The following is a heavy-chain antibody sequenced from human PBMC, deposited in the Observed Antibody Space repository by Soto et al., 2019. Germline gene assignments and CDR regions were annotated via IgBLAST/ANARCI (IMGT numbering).Heavy chain of an antibody. V-gene: IGHV4-30-4*01. CDR2: IYYSGST. CDR3: ARGVVFGYSGYADRDY. J-gene: IGHJ4*02. CDR1: GVYSSSGDYY. Sequence: QVQLQESGPGLVKPSQTLSLTCTVSGVYSSSGDYYWSWILQHPGKGLEWIGYIYYSGSTYYNPSLKSRVTISVDTYKNQFYLKLSSVTAADTAVYYCARGVVFGYSGYADRDYLGQGDLVPGSS. D-gene: IGHD5-12*01.